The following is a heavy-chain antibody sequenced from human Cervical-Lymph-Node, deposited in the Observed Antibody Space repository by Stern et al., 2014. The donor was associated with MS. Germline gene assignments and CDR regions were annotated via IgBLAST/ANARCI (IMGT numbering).Heavy chain of an antibody. J-gene: IGHJ4*02. CDR2: INPTSVGT. V-gene: IGHV1-2*02. CDR3: ARLGYSSNFDY. CDR1: GYTFSGYY. D-gene: IGHD6-19*01. Sequence: VQLAESGAEVKKPGASVKVSCKASGYTFSGYYMHWVRQVPGQGLDWMGRINPTSVGTTYAQKFQGRFTMTRDTSISTAYMELSRLRSDGTAVYYCARLGYSSNFDYWGQGTLVTVSS.